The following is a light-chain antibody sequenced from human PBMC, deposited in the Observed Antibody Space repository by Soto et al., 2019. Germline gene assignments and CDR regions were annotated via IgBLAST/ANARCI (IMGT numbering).Light chain of an antibody. CDR1: QTFNSGY. CDR2: AXS. Sequence: EIVLTQSPGTLSLSPGQTATISCRASQTFNSGYLAWFQQXPXHAPVLLIFAXSRRAHDIPDRFSGSGSGTEFTLAIRRLEPEDFAVYYCHQFGYSPRTFGQGTKVDIK. CDR3: HQFGYSPRT. J-gene: IGKJ1*01. V-gene: IGKV3-20*01.